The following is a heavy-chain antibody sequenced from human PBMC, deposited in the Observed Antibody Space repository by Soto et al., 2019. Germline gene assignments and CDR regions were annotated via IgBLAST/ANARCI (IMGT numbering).Heavy chain of an antibody. CDR3: ARGVGGP. D-gene: IGHD3-3*01. CDR2: INHSGST. Sequence: PSETLSLTCAVYGGSFSGYYWSWIRQPPGKGLEWIGEINHSGSTNYNPSLKSRVTISVDTSKNQFSLKLSSVTAADTAVYYCARGVGGPWGQGTLVTVSS. J-gene: IGHJ4*02. V-gene: IGHV4-34*01. CDR1: GGSFSGYY.